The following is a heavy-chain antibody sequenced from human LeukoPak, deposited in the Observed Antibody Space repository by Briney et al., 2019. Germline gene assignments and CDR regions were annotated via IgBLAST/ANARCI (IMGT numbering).Heavy chain of an antibody. CDR3: ARHKNYYDSSGYYYELDY. CDR2: IYYRGST. Sequence: WETLSLTCTVSGDSISNYYLHWVRQPPGKGLEWIGYIYYRGSTNYNPSLKRRVTISVDTSKNQFSLKLSSVTTADRAVYYGARHKNYYDSSGYYYELDYWGQGTLVTVSS. CDR1: GDSISNYY. D-gene: IGHD3-22*01. V-gene: IGHV4-59*08. J-gene: IGHJ4*02.